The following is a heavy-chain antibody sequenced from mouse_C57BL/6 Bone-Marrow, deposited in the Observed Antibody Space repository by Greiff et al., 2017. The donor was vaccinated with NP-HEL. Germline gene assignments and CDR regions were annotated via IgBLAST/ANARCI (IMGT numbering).Heavy chain of an antibody. Sequence: VQLKQSGPELVKPGASVKISCKASGYTFTDYYMNWVKQSHGKSLEWIGDINPNNGGTSYNQKFKGKATLTVDKSSSTAYMELRSLTSEDSAVYYCARENYGSSRMGYWGQGTSVTVSS. CDR3: ARENYGSSRMGY. V-gene: IGHV1-26*01. CDR1: GYTFTDYY. CDR2: INPNNGGT. D-gene: IGHD1-1*01. J-gene: IGHJ4*01.